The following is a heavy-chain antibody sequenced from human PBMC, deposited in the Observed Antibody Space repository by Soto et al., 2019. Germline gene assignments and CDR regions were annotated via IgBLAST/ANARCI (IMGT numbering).Heavy chain of an antibody. V-gene: IGHV1-2*02. Sequence: ASVKVSCKASGYTFTGYYMHWVRQAPGQGLEWMGWINPNSGGTNYAQKFQGRVTMTRDTSISTAYMELSRLRSDDTAVYYCARTYYYYYGMDVWGQGTTVTASS. CDR3: ARTYYYYYGMDV. CDR1: GYTFTGYY. CDR2: INPNSGGT. J-gene: IGHJ6*02.